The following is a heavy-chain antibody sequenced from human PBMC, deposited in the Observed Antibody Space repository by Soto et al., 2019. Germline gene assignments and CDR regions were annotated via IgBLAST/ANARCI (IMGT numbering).Heavy chain of an antibody. CDR1: GGSISGYY. V-gene: IGHV4-4*07. CDR3: ARDPGYYYGMDV. J-gene: IGHJ6*02. CDR2: IYTSGST. Sequence: SETRSRTWTVSGGSISGYYWSWIRQPAGKGLEWIGRIYTSGSTNYNPSLKSRVTMSVDTSKNQFSLKLSSVTAADTAVYYCARDPGYYYGMDVWGQGTTVTVSS.